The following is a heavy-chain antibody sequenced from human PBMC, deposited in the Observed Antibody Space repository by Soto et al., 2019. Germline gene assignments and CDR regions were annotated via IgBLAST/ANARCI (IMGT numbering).Heavy chain of an antibody. V-gene: IGHV3-23*01. CDR1: GFTFSSYA. D-gene: IGHD5-18*01. CDR3: AKDQLGYGEYYFDY. Sequence: EVQLLESGGGLVQPGGSLRLSCAASGFTFSSYAMSWVRQAPGKGLEWVSSISGSGGSTYYADSVKGRFTISSDNSKDTLYLQMSSLRAEDTAIYYCAKDQLGYGEYYFDYWGQGTLVTVSS. J-gene: IGHJ4*02. CDR2: ISGSGGST.